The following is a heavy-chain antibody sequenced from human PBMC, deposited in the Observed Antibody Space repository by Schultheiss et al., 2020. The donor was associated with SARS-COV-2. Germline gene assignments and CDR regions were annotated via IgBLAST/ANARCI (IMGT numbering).Heavy chain of an antibody. D-gene: IGHD2-8*02. J-gene: IGHJ4*02. Sequence: SETLSLTCTVSGGSISSSSYYWGWIRQPPGKGLEWIGSIYYSGSTYYNPSLKSRVTISVDTSKNQFSLKLSSVTAADTAVYYCARDTGGAYSWGQGTLVTVSS. CDR1: GGSISSSSYY. V-gene: IGHV4-39*07. CDR2: IYYSGST. CDR3: ARDTGGAYS.